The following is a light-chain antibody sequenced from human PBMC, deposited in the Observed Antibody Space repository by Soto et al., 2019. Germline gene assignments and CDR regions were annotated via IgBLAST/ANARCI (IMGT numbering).Light chain of an antibody. CDR1: SSNIGAGYD. Sequence: QSVLTQPPSVYGAPEQRVTISCIGSSSNIGAGYDVHWYQQLPGTAPKLLIFGNSNRPSGVRDRFSGSKSGTSASLAITGLHAEDEADYYCQSYDSSLSALIFGGGTKLTVL. CDR2: GNS. V-gene: IGLV1-40*01. CDR3: QSYDSSLSALI. J-gene: IGLJ2*01.